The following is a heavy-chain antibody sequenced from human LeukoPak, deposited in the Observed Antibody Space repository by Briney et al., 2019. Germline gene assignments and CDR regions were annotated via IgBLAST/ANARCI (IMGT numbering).Heavy chain of an antibody. CDR2: ISNDGSRK. CDR3: ARDRAWNYFDY. CDR1: GFTFSRHG. J-gene: IGHJ4*02. V-gene: IGHV3-30*03. D-gene: IGHD3-3*01. Sequence: GGSLRLSRAPSGFTFSRHGMHWVRQAPGKGLEWVAIISNDGSRKYYAHSVEGRFTISRDNSKNTLYLQMDSLRAEDTAVYYCARDRAWNYFDYWGQGTLVTVS.